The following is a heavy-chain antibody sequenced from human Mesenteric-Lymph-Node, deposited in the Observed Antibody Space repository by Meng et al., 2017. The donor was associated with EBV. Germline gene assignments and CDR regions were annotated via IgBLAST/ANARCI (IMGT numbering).Heavy chain of an antibody. V-gene: IGHV1-8*01. Sequence: QVHLGQSGAEVKKPGASVKVSCKASGYTFSSYDINWVRQATGQGLEWMGWMNPNSGNTDYAQKFQGRVTMTRNTSISTAYMELSSLRSEDTAVYYCARGVCSDHSCYSRGFDPWAQGTLVTVSS. J-gene: IGHJ5*02. D-gene: IGHD2-15*01. CDR3: ARGVCSDHSCYSRGFDP. CDR1: GYTFSSYD. CDR2: MNPNSGNT.